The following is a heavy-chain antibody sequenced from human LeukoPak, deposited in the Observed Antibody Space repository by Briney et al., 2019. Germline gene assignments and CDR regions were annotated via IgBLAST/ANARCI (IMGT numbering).Heavy chain of an antibody. CDR2: ISGSGGST. V-gene: IGHV3-23*01. J-gene: IGHJ4*02. CDR3: ARDSDARPIDY. CDR1: GFTFSSYA. D-gene: IGHD6-6*01. Sequence: GGSLRLSCAASGFTFSSYAMSWVRQAPGKGLEWVSAISGSGGSTYYADSVKGRFTISRDNAKNSLYLQMNSLRAEDTAVYYCARDSDARPIDYWGQGTLVTVSS.